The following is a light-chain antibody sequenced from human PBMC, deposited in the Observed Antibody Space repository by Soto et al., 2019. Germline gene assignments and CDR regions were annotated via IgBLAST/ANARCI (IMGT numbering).Light chain of an antibody. Sequence: EVVMTQSPATLSVSPGEGVTLSCRASQGIGDTLAWYQHKPGQTPRLLIYDTSTRATGVPVRFSGSGSGTVFTLTIGSLEPEDSAVYYCQQRKNWPPITFGQGTRLEI. V-gene: IGKV3D-15*01. CDR3: QQRKNWPPIT. CDR1: QGIGDT. CDR2: DTS. J-gene: IGKJ5*01.